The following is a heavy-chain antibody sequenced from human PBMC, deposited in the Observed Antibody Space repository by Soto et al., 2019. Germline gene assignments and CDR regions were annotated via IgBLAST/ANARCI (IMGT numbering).Heavy chain of an antibody. D-gene: IGHD3-3*01. CDR2: INAGNGNT. CDR1: GYTFTSYA. J-gene: IGHJ6*02. CDR3: ARSLSDYDFWSGYQYYYYYGMDV. V-gene: IGHV1-3*01. Sequence: QVQLVQSGAEVKKPGASVKVSCKASGYTFTSYAMHWVRQAPGQRLEWMGWINAGNGNTKYSQKFQGRVTITRDTSARTAYMELSSLRTEYTAVYYCARSLSDYDFWSGYQYYYYYGMDVWGQGTTVTGYS.